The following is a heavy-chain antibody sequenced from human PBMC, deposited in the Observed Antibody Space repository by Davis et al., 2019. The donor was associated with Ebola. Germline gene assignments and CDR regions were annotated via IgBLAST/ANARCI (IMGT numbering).Heavy chain of an antibody. CDR1: GFPLSSYS. CDR2: ISSSSSNI. CDR3: VRAFYDYYYYIDV. V-gene: IGHV3-21*01. J-gene: IGHJ6*03. Sequence: GESLKIPCAAPGFPLSSYSMHWVRQAPGKGLERVSSISSSSSNIYYTDSLKGRFTISRDNAKNSLYLQMNSLRAADTAIYYCVRAFYDYYYYIDVWGKGTTVTVSS.